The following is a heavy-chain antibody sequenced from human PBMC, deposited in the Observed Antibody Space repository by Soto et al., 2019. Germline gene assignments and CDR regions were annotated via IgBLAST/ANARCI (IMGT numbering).Heavy chain of an antibody. CDR2: LHYSGST. CDR1: GDSISCSY. CDR3: TKYRRTDAEGYSFDY. V-gene: IGHV4-59*01. D-gene: IGHD2-15*01. J-gene: IGHJ4*02. Sequence: PSETLSPRCTVSGDSISCSYSSWIRQTPRKVLEWVGYLHYSGSTNYNTSLKSRVTMSGDSAKNQFYLQLSSVTAADTSGDFCTKYRRTDAEGYSFDYWGQGALVTV.